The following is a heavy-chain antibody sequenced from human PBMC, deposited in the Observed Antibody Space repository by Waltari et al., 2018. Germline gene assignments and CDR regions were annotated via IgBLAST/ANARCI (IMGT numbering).Heavy chain of an antibody. CDR3: ARDVAPTRSPMFDY. V-gene: IGHV3-23*01. CDR2: ISDRGANT. D-gene: IGHD2-21*01. CDR1: GFTFPCYA. J-gene: IGHJ4*02. Sequence: EVQLLGSGGGWVQPGESLRLSCAASGFTFPCYAMTWVRQAPGKEPEWVSTISDRGANTHYAASVKGRFTISRDNSKSMLYLQMNNLRAEDTALYYCARDVAPTRSPMFDYWGQGTLVIVSS.